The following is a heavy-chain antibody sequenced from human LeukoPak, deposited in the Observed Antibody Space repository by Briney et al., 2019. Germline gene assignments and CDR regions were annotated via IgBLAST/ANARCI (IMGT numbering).Heavy chain of an antibody. J-gene: IGHJ4*02. CDR3: ARVYSGYALY. V-gene: IGHV4-34*01. CDR1: GGSFSGYY. Sequence: SETLSLTRAVYGGSFSGYYWSWIRQPPGKGLEWIGEINHSGSTNYNPSLKSRVTISVDTSKNQFSLKLSSVTAADTAVYYCARVYSGYALYWGQGTLVTVSS. CDR2: INHSGST. D-gene: IGHD5-12*01.